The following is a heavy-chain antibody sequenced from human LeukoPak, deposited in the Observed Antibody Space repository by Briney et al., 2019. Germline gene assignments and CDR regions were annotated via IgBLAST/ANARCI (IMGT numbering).Heavy chain of an antibody. J-gene: IGHJ6*02. CDR3: ARWGLCSSTRCPSSRYYYYGMDV. CDR1: GGSISSYY. D-gene: IGHD2-2*01. V-gene: IGHV4-4*07. CDR2: IYTSGST. Sequence: SETLSLTCTVSGGSISSYYWSWIRQPAGKGLEWIGRIYTSGSTNYNPSLKSRVTMSVDTSKNQFSLKLSSVTAADTAVYYCARWGLCSSTRCPSSRYYYYGMDVWGQGTTVTVSS.